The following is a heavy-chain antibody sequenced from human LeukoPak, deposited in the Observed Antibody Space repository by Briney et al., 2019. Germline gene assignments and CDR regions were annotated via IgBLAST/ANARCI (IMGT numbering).Heavy chain of an antibody. V-gene: IGHV1-18*01. D-gene: IGHD3-16*01. CDR3: ARDVNYAFDY. CDR2: ISANSGNT. Sequence: ASVKVSCKPSGYSFTRDGISWVRQAPGQGLEWMAWISANSGNTNYAQNFQDRVALTTDTSTSTAYMELRSLRSDDTAVYYCARDVNYAFDYWGQGTLVTVSS. J-gene: IGHJ4*02. CDR1: GYSFTRDG.